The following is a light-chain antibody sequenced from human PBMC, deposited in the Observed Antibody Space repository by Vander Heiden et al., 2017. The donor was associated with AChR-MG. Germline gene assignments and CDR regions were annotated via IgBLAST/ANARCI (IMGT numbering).Light chain of an antibody. J-gene: IGLJ3*02. CDR3: QVWDSSCVV. CDR1: NSEIKS. CDR2: DDT. V-gene: IGLV3-21*02. Sequence: SSVPTQPPSVSVAPGQTARLTCGENNSEIKSVHWYQQKPGQDLVLVVYDDTERPSGIPERFSGSNCGNTATLKISRVEAGDEADYYWQVWDSSCVVFGGGTKLTVL.